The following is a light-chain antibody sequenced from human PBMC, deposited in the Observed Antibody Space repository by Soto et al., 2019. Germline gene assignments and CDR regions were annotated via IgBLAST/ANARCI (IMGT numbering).Light chain of an antibody. V-gene: IGKV3-15*01. CDR1: QSLRSS. CDR2: DAS. J-gene: IGKJ1*01. Sequence: ETMMTQSPDTLSVSLGERATLSCRASQSLRSSLAWYQQKPGQAPRLLIYDASTRATGIPARFSGSGSGTDFTLTISGLQAEDFAVYYCQQYNNWPQPFGQGTNVEIQ. CDR3: QQYNNWPQP.